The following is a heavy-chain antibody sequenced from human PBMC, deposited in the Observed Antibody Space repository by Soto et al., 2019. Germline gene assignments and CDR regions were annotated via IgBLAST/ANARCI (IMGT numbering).Heavy chain of an antibody. CDR1: GYTFTAYY. Sequence: GASVKVSCKASGYTFTAYYMNWVRQAPGQGLEWMGWINPASGDTKYNQKFQGRVTVTRDASISTAYMDVSSLTSDYTALYYCARERPMDVWGQGTAVTVSS. V-gene: IGHV1-2*02. J-gene: IGHJ6*01. CDR2: INPASGDT. CDR3: ARERPMDV.